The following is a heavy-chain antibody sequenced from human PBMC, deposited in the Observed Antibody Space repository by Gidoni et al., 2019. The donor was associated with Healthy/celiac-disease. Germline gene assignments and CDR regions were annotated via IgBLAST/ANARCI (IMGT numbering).Heavy chain of an antibody. Sequence: EVQLLESGGGLVQPGGSLRLSCAASGFTFSSYAMSWVRQAPGKGLEWVSAISGSGGSTYYADSVKGRFTISRDNSKNTLYLQMNSLRAEDTAVYYCAKAEPRLLWFGELSEQVYYYMDVWGKGTTVTVSS. V-gene: IGHV3-23*01. CDR2: ISGSGGST. D-gene: IGHD3-10*01. CDR1: GFTFSSYA. J-gene: IGHJ6*03. CDR3: AKAEPRLLWFGELSEQVYYYMDV.